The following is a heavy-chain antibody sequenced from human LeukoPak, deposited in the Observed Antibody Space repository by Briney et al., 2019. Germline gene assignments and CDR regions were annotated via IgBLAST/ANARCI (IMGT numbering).Heavy chain of an antibody. V-gene: IGHV3-7*01. CDR2: IKQDGSEK. J-gene: IGHJ4*02. D-gene: IGHD3-9*01. CDR3: ARDDKHYDILTGYSDY. CDR1: GFTFSSYW. Sequence: PGGSLRLSCAASGFTFSSYWMSWVRQAPGKGLEWVANIKQDGSEKYYVDSVKGRFTISRDNAKNSLYLQMNSLRAEDTAVYYCARDDKHYDILTGYSDYWGQGTLVTVSS.